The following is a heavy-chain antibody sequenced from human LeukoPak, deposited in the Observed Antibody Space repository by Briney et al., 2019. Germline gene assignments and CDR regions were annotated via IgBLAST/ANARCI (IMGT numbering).Heavy chain of an antibody. CDR2: IKQDGSEK. J-gene: IGHJ6*02. CDR3: ARDLVEVAVAGYYYYGMDV. Sequence: GGSLRLSCAASGFTFSSYAMSWVRQAPGKGLEWVANIKQDGSEKYYVDSVKGRFTISRDNAKNSLYLQMNSLRAEDTAVYYCARDLVEVAVAGYYYYGMDVWGQGTTVTVSS. D-gene: IGHD6-19*01. V-gene: IGHV3-7*01. CDR1: GFTFSSYA.